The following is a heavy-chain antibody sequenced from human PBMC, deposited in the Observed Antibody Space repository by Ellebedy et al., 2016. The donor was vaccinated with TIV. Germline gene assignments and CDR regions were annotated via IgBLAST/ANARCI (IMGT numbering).Heavy chain of an antibody. V-gene: IGHV1-18*04. CDR1: GFTFNSHG. CDR3: ARGDRLQTWSKHFDY. Sequence: AASVKVSCKASGFTFNSHGLAWVRQAPGLGPEWMGWINAYAGITNYAETFQGMVTMTTDTLTSTAYMDLRDLTSDDTAIYYCARGDRLQTWSKHFDYWGQGTVVTVTS. J-gene: IGHJ4*02. CDR2: INAYAGIT. D-gene: IGHD2-8*01.